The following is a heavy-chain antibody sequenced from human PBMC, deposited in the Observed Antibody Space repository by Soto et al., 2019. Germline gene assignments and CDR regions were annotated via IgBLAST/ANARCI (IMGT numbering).Heavy chain of an antibody. CDR3: ARACGGDCSLYYGMDV. CDR1: GGTFSSYA. V-gene: IGHV1-69*13. Sequence: GASVKVSCKASGGTFSSYAISWVRQAPGQGLEWMGGIIPIFGTANYAQKFQGRVTITADESTSTAYMELSSLRSEDTAVYYCARACGGDCSLYYGMDVWGQGTTVTVSS. D-gene: IGHD2-21*02. J-gene: IGHJ6*02. CDR2: IIPIFGTA.